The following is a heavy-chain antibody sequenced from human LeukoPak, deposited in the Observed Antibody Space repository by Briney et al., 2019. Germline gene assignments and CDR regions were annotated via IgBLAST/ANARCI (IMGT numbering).Heavy chain of an antibody. D-gene: IGHD1-26*01. V-gene: IGHV1-2*02. J-gene: IGHJ3*02. CDR2: INPNSGGT. CDR3: AREISYPTDAFDI. CDR1: GYTFAGYY. Sequence: GASVKVSCKASGYTFAGYYMHWVRQAPGQGLEWMGWINPNSGGTNYAQKFQGRVTMTRDTSISTAYMELSRLRSDDTAVYYCAREISYPTDAFDIWGQGTMVTVSS.